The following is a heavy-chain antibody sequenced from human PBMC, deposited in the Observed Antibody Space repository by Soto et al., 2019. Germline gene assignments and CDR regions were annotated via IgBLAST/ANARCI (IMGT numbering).Heavy chain of an antibody. J-gene: IGHJ4*02. V-gene: IGHV4-34*01. CDR3: ARDEVGATYYFDY. Sequence: PSETLSLTCAVYGGSFSGYYWSWIRQPPGKGLEWIGEINHSGSTNYNPSLKSRVTISVDTSKNQFPLKLSSVTAADTAVYYCARDEVGATYYFDYWGQGTLVTVSS. D-gene: IGHD1-26*01. CDR1: GGSFSGYY. CDR2: INHSGST.